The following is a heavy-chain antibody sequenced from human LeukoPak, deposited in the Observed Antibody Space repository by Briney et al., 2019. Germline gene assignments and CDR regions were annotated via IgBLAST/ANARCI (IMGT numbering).Heavy chain of an antibody. CDR1: GYSFTSHW. CDR3: ARLGYCSSTSCKRGGFDY. D-gene: IGHD2-2*03. J-gene: IGHJ4*02. V-gene: IGHV5-51*01. CDR2: IYPGDSDT. Sequence: KIGESLKISCKGSGYSFTSHWIGWVRQMPGKGLEWMGIIYPGDSDTRYSPSFEGQVTISADKSISTAYLQWSSLKASDTAIYYCARLGYCSSTSCKRGGFDYWGQGTLVTVSS.